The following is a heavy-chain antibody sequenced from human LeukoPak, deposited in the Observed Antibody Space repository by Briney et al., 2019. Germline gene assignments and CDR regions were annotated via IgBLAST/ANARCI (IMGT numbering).Heavy chain of an antibody. CDR2: ISSSSSYI. V-gene: IGHV3-21*01. CDR3: ARVPPNYGDYAADV. J-gene: IGHJ6*04. CDR1: GFTFSSYS. D-gene: IGHD4-17*01. Sequence: GGSLRLSCAASGFTFSSYSMNWVRQAPGKGLEWVSSISSSSSYIYYADSVKGRFTISRDNAKNSLYLQMNSLRAEDTAVYYCARVPPNYGDYAADVWGKGTTVTISS.